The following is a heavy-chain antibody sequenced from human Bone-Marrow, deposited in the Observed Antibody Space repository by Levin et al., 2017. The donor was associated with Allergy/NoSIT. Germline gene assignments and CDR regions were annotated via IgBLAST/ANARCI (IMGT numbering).Heavy chain of an antibody. CDR1: GFTFSSYG. CDR2: ISYDGSNK. D-gene: IGHD6-13*01. J-gene: IGHJ5*02. CDR3: AKPRAAAGTGWFDP. V-gene: IGHV3-30*18. Sequence: GGSLRLSCAASGFTFSSYGMHWVRQAPGKGLEWVAVISYDGSNKYYADSVKGRFTISRDNSKNTLYLQMNSLRAEDTAVYYCAKPRAAAGTGWFDPWGQGTLVTVSS.